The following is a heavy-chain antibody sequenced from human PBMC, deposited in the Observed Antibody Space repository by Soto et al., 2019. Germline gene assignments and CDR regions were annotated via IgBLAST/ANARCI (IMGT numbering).Heavy chain of an antibody. D-gene: IGHD1-1*01. CDR3: ARGRYGDY. Sequence: ASVKVSCKGSGYGFTTYGITWVRQAPGQGLEWMAWISAHNGNTNYAQKLQGRVTVTRDTSTSTAYMELRSLRSDDTAVYYCARGRYGDYPGQAALVTVSS. CDR1: GYGFTTYG. V-gene: IGHV1-18*01. CDR2: ISAHNGNT. J-gene: IGHJ4*02.